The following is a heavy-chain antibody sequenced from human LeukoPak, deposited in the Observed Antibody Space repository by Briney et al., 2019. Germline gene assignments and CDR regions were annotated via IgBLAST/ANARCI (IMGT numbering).Heavy chain of an antibody. J-gene: IGHJ4*02. CDR3: ARALNRIVATIGGDY. Sequence: ASVKVSCKASGYTFTGYYMQWVREAPGQGLEWMVRINPNSGGTNYAQKFQGRVTMTTDTSISTAYMELSRLRSDDTAVYYCARALNRIVATIGGDYWGQGTLVTVSS. V-gene: IGHV1-2*06. CDR1: GYTFTGYY. CDR2: INPNSGGT. D-gene: IGHD5-12*01.